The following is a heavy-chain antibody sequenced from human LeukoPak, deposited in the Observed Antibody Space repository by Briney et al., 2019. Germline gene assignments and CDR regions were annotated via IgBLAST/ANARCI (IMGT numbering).Heavy chain of an antibody. D-gene: IGHD2-21*02. Sequence: KASETLSLTCTVSGGSTSSYYWSWIRQPPGKGLEWIGYIYYTGSTNYNPSLKSRVTISADRSKDQFSLKLTSVTAADTAVYYCARCDSDRETGFDLWGRGTLVTVSS. CDR1: GGSTSSYY. V-gene: IGHV4-59*01. CDR2: IYYTGST. CDR3: ARCDSDRETGFDL. J-gene: IGHJ2*01.